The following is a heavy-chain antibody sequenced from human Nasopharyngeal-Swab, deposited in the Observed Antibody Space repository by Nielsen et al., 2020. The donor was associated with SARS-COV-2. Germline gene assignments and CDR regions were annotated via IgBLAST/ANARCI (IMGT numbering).Heavy chain of an antibody. CDR1: GYSFTSYW. V-gene: IGHV5-51*01. Sequence: GRSLRLSCKGSGYSFTSYWIGWVRQMPGKGLEWMGIIYPGDSDTRYSPSFQGQVTISADKSISTAYLQWSGLKASDTAMYYCARRVGYCSGGSCYFDYWGQGTLVTVSS. CDR3: ARRVGYCSGGSCYFDY. D-gene: IGHD2-15*01. CDR2: IYPGDSDT. J-gene: IGHJ4*02.